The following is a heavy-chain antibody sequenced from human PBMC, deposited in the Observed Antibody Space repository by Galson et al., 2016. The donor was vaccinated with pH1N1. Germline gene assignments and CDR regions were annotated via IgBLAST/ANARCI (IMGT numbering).Heavy chain of an antibody. D-gene: IGHD3-10*01. V-gene: IGHV1-69*13. J-gene: IGHJ6*01. Sequence: SVKVSCKASGGIFNSHTISWVRQAPGQGLEWMGRISTLFGTANYAQNFMGRVTISADASTATAYMELTTLTSQDTAVYFCARKRANYYGSDGMDVWGQGTTVSVSS. CDR3: ARKRANYYGSDGMDV. CDR1: GGIFNSHT. CDR2: ISTLFGTA.